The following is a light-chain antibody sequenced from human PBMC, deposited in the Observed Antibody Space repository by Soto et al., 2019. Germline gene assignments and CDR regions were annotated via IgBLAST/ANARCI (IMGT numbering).Light chain of an antibody. J-gene: IGKJ1*01. CDR1: QSISSW. CDR3: QQYIPGA. CDR2: DAS. Sequence: DIQMTQSPSTLSASVGDRVTITCRASQSISSWLAWYQQKPGKAPKLLIYDASSLESGVPSRFSGSGSGTEFTLTISSLQPDDFATYYCQQYIPGAFGQGTKVDI. V-gene: IGKV1-5*01.